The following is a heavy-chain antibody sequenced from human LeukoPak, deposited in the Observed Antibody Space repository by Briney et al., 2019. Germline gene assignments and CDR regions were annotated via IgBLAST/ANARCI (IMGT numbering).Heavy chain of an antibody. CDR1: GFTFNTYP. J-gene: IGHJ4*02. CDR2: IQDDGAKT. D-gene: IGHD3-22*01. Sequence: GGSLRLSCAASGFTFNTYPMHWVRQAPCKGLEWVALIQDDGAKTNYADSLRGRFTISRDNSRSTVYLQMNSLKPDDTAVYYCATQTITLVVVISPFDYWGQGALVTVSS. V-gene: IGHV3-30*02. CDR3: ATQTITLVVVISPFDY.